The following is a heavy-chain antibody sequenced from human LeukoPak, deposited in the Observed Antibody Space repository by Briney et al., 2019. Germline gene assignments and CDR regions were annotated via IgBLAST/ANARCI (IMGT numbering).Heavy chain of an antibody. V-gene: IGHV3-21*04. CDR1: GFTFSSYS. J-gene: IGHJ4*02. D-gene: IGHD3-22*01. CDR3: AKRGTANYYDNSGYFWAGDY. CDR2: ISSSSSYI. Sequence: GGSLRLSCAASGFTFSSYSMNWVRQAPGKGLEWVSSISSSSSYIYYADSVKGRFTISRDNSKNTLYLQMNSLRAEDTAVYYCAKRGTANYYDNSGYFWAGDYWGQGTLVTVSS.